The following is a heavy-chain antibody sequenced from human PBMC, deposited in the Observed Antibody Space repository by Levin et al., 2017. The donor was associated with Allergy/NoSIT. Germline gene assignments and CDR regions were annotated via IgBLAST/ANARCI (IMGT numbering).Heavy chain of an antibody. Sequence: SCVGSGFTFNNAWMNWVRQAPGKGLEWVGQIKSKTDGATIDYAAPVKGRFTISRDDSKNTLYLLMNSLKTEDTAVYSCTTRPTFWGQGTLVAVSS. CDR3: TTRPTF. CDR2: IKSKTDGATI. CDR1: GFTFNNAW. V-gene: IGHV3-15*01. J-gene: IGHJ4*02.